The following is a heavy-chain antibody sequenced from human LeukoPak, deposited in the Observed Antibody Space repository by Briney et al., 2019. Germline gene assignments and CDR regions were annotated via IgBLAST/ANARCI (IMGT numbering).Heavy chain of an antibody. J-gene: IGHJ6*02. CDR1: GFTFSSYA. Sequence: GGSLRLSCAASGFTFSSYAMHWVRQAPGKGLEWVAVISYDGSNKYYADSVKGRFTISRDDAKNSLYLQMNSLRAEDTAVYYCARVPHIGEFPYYYYYGMDVWGQGTTVTVSS. CDR2: ISYDGSNK. CDR3: ARVPHIGEFPYYYYYGMDV. V-gene: IGHV3-30-3*01. D-gene: IGHD3-10*01.